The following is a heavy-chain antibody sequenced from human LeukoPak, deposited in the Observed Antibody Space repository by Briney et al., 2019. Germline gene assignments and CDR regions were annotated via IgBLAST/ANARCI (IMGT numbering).Heavy chain of an antibody. V-gene: IGHV3-15*01. CDR3: TSHAAFDP. CDR1: VFTFKNSW. Sequence: PGGSLGLSCAASVFTFKNSWMNWVRQAPGKGLEWVGRIKSKNVGGTTDYAAPVKGRFTISRDDSKNTVYLQMNSLKIEDTAVYYCTSHAAFDPWGQGTLVTVSS. CDR2: IKSKNVGGTT. J-gene: IGHJ5*02.